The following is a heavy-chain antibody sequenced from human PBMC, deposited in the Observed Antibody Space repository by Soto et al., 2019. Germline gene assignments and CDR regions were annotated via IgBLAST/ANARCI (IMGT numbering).Heavy chain of an antibody. J-gene: IGHJ5*02. CDR3: ARGHFNVAP. D-gene: IGHD2-21*01. CDR1: GFTFSSYW. V-gene: IGHV3-74*03. Sequence: GGSLRLSCAASGFTFSSYWMHWVRQTPEKGLVWVSHINSDGSHTTYADSVKGRFTVSRDNARNTLYLHMKGLRVEDTAVYHCARGHFNVAPWGPGTLVTVSS. CDR2: INSDGSHT.